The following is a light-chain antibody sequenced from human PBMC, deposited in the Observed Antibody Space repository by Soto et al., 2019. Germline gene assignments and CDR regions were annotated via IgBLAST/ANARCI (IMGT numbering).Light chain of an antibody. CDR2: EVT. V-gene: IGLV2-14*01. J-gene: IGLJ1*01. CDR1: SGDIGSYNR. Sequence: QSALTQPASVSGSPGQSITISCTGTSGDIGSYNRVSWYQQHPGKAPKLIIYEVTDRPSGVSNRFSGSKSGNTASLTISGLQAEDDAEYYCSSYTNINTRACVFGTGTKVTVL. CDR3: SSYTNINTRACV.